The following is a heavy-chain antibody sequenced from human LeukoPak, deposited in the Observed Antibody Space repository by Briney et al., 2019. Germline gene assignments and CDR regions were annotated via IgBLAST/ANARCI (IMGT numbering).Heavy chain of an antibody. CDR2: ISSSSSYI. V-gene: IGHV3-21*01. CDR3: AGAVAVTTDAFDI. D-gene: IGHD4-17*01. Sequence: GGSLRLSCAASGFTFSSYSMNWVRQAPGKGLEWVSSISSSSSYIYYADSVKGRFTISRDNAKNSLYLQMNSLRAEDTAVYYCAGAVAVTTDAFDIWGQGTMVTVSS. J-gene: IGHJ3*02. CDR1: GFTFSSYS.